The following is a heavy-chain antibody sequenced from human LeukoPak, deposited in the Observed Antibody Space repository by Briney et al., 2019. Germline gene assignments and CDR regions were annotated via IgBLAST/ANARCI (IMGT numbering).Heavy chain of an antibody. V-gene: IGHV4-34*01. J-gene: IGHJ6*04. CDR1: GGSFSGYY. D-gene: IGHD3-10*01. Sequence: NPSEALSLTCAVYGGSFSGYYWSWLRQPPGKGLEWIGEINHSGSTNYNPSLKSRVTISVDTSKNQFSLKLSSVTAADTAVYYCARGPKAWRITMVRGVIIRGMDVWGKGTTVTVSS. CDR3: ARGPKAWRITMVRGVIIRGMDV. CDR2: INHSGST.